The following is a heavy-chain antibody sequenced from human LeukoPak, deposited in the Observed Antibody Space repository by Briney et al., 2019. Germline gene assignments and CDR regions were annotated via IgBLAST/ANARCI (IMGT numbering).Heavy chain of an antibody. D-gene: IGHD3-16*01. J-gene: IGHJ3*02. Sequence: SETLSLTCTVSGGSMSSSSYYWGWIRQPPGKGLEWIGSIYYSGSTYYNPSLKSRVTISVDTSKNQFSLKLSSVTAADTAVYYCARVAIELGQAFDIWGQGTMVTVSS. CDR1: GGSMSSSSYY. CDR2: IYYSGST. V-gene: IGHV4-39*07. CDR3: ARVAIELGQAFDI.